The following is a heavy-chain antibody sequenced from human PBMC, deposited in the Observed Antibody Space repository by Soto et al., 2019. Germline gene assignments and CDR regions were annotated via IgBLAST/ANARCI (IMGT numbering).Heavy chain of an antibody. D-gene: IGHD2-8*02. CDR1: GFTFSSYW. CDR3: VESGGAADY. J-gene: IGHJ4*02. CDR2: IQQDGSER. Sequence: GGSLRLSCAASGFTFSSYWMGWVRQAPGKGLEWVANIQQDGSERHYGGSVKGRSTISRDNAKNSLYLQMNSLRAEDTAVYYCVESGGAADYWGQGTLVTVSS. V-gene: IGHV3-7*03.